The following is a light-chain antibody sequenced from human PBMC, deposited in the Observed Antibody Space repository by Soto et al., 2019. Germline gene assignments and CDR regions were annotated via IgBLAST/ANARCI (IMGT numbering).Light chain of an antibody. CDR1: SGHSSYA. CDR3: QAWGTAFYV. V-gene: IGLV4-69*01. Sequence: QLVLTQSPSASASLGASVKLTCTLSSGHSSYAIAWHQQQPEKGPRYLMELNSDGTHSKGDGIPDRFTGSSSGAERYPIISCHPSEDEGDYYRQAWGTAFYVFGTGTKPTVL. CDR2: LNSDGTH. J-gene: IGLJ1*01.